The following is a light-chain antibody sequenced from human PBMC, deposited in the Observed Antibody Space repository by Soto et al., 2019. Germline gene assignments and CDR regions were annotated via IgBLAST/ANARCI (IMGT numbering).Light chain of an antibody. CDR3: GTWDSSLGAGV. V-gene: IGLV1-51*02. J-gene: IGLJ3*02. Sequence: QSVLTQPPSVSAAPGQRVTISCSGSSSNIGNNYVSWYQQRPGTAPKLLIYENNKGPSGIPDRFFGSKSGTSATLVITGLQTGDEADYYCGTWDSSLGAGVFGGGTKVTVL. CDR2: ENN. CDR1: SSNIGNNY.